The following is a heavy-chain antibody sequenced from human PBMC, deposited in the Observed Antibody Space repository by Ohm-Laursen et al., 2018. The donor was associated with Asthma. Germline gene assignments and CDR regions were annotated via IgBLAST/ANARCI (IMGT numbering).Heavy chain of an antibody. CDR1: GGSISSYY. CDR3: ARGMYYYDSSGPEYFQH. V-gene: IGHV4-59*01. CDR2: IYYSGST. J-gene: IGHJ1*01. Sequence: SETLSLTCTVSGGSISSYYWSWIRQPPGKGLEWIGYIYYSGSTNYNPSLKSRVTISVDTSKNQFSLKLSSVTAADTAVYYCARGMYYYDSSGPEYFQHWGQGTLVTVSS. D-gene: IGHD3-22*01.